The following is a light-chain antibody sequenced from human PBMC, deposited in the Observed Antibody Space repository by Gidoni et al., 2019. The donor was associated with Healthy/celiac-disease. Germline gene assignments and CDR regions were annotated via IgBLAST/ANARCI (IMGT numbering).Light chain of an antibody. Sequence: DIVMTQSPDSLAGSLGETATIHCKSSQSVLYSSNNKNYLAWYQQKPGQPPKLLIYWASTRESGVPDRFSGSGSGTDFTLTISSLQAEDVAVYYCQQYYSTPTFGQGTRLEIK. V-gene: IGKV4-1*01. J-gene: IGKJ5*01. CDR3: QQYYSTPT. CDR2: WAS. CDR1: QSVLYSSNNKNY.